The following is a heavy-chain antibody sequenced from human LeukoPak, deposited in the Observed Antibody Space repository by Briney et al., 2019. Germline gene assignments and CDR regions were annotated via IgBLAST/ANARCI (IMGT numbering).Heavy chain of an antibody. V-gene: IGHV4-59*01. J-gene: IGHJ4*02. CDR2: IYYSGST. CDR1: GGSISSYY. Sequence: SETLSLTCTVSGGSISSYYWSWIRQPPGKGLEWIGYIYYSGSTNYNPSLKSRVTISVDTSTNQFSLKPSSVTAADTAVYYCARGLWFGELPELDYWGQGTLVTVSS. CDR3: ARGLWFGELPELDY. D-gene: IGHD3-10*01.